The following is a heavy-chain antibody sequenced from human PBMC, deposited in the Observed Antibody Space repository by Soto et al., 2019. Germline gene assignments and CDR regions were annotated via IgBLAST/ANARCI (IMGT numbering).Heavy chain of an antibody. D-gene: IGHD3-16*01. CDR2: VYPSDSDV. CDR1: GYRFTSSW. J-gene: IGHJ4*02. CDR3: TKGATSPFDS. Sequence: PGESLKISCQGSGYRFTSSWIGWVRQMPGKGLEWLGNVYPSDSDVRYSPSFEGRVTISADNSINTAYLHLLNLKASDTAIYYCTKGATSPFDSLGQGTRVTGSS. V-gene: IGHV5-51*01.